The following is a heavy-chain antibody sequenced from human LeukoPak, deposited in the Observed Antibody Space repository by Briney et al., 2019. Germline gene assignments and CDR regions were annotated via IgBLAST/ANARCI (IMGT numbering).Heavy chain of an antibody. J-gene: IGHJ6*02. CDR1: GGTFSSYA. CDR3: ARRSLRYFDWLPPGLYYYYYGMDV. CDR2: MNPNSGNT. Sequence: ASVKVSCKASGGTFSSYAISWVRQATGQGLEWMGWMNPNSGNTGYAQKFQGRVTMTRNTSISTAYMELSSLRSEDTAVYYCARRSLRYFDWLPPGLYYYYYGMDVWGQGTTVTVSS. V-gene: IGHV1-8*02. D-gene: IGHD3-9*01.